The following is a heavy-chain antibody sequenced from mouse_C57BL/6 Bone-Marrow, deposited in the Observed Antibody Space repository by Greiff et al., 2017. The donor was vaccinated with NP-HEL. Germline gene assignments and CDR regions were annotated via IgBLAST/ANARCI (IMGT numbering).Heavy chain of an antibody. D-gene: IGHD2-3*01. CDR2: ISSGGSYT. CDR3: ARPVYDGYYPAWFAY. CDR1: GFTFSSYG. Sequence: EVQRVESGGDLVKPGGSLKLSCAASGFTFSSYGMSWVRQTPDKRLEWVATISSGGSYTYYPDSVKGRFTISRDNAKNTLYLQMSSLKSEDTAMYYCARPVYDGYYPAWFAYWGQGTLVTVSA. J-gene: IGHJ3*01. V-gene: IGHV5-6*01.